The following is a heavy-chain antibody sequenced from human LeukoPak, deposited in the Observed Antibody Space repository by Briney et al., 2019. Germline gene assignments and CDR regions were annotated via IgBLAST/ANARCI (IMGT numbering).Heavy chain of an antibody. J-gene: IGHJ4*02. V-gene: IGHV3-9*01. Sequence: GGSLRLSCAASGFTFDDYAMHWVRQAPGKGLEWVSGIIWNSGSIAYAESVKGRFTVSRDNAKNSLYLQMNSLRAEDTALYYCAKDTESNSWGVFDYWGQGTLVTVSS. CDR2: IIWNSGSI. D-gene: IGHD6-13*01. CDR3: AKDTESNSWGVFDY. CDR1: GFTFDDYA.